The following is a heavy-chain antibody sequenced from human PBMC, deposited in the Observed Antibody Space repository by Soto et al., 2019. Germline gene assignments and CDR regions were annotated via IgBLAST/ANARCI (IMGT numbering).Heavy chain of an antibody. CDR1: GGSISSGGYY. D-gene: IGHD5-18*01. CDR3: ARRGYSYGLDY. V-gene: IGHV4-31*03. J-gene: IGHJ4*02. Sequence: PSETLSLTCTVSGGSISSGGYYWSWIRQHPGKGLEWIGYIYYSGSTYYNPSLKSRVTISVDTSKNQFSLKLSSATAADTAVYYCARRGYSYGLDYWGQGTLVTVSS. CDR2: IYYSGST.